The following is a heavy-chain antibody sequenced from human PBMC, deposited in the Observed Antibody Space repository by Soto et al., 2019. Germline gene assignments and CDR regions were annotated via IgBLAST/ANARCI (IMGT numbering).Heavy chain of an antibody. V-gene: IGHV5-51*01. CDR1: GYIFTIYS. Sequence: PGESLKISCKGFGYIFTIYSVGWVRQLPEKGLEWMGIIYPGDSDTRYSPSFQGQVTISADKSISTAYLQWSSLKASDTAMYYCARLPQPGSLFGSSWRFDPWGQGTLVTVSS. CDR3: ARLPQPGSLFGSSWRFDP. D-gene: IGHD6-13*01. J-gene: IGHJ5*02. CDR2: IYPGDSDT.